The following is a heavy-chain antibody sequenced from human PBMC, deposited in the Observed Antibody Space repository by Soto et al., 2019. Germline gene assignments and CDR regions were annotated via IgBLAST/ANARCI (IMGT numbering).Heavy chain of an antibody. Sequence: QVTVKESGPVLVKPTETLTLTCTVSGFSLSNAGLGVSWIRQPPGKALEWLAHIFSNDEKSYSTSLKSRLTHSKHTSKSQVVLTMTNMDPVDTATYYCASTYSTSWYWFDPWGQGTLVTVSS. V-gene: IGHV2-26*04. D-gene: IGHD6-13*01. J-gene: IGHJ5*02. CDR3: ASTYSTSWYWFDP. CDR1: GFSLSNAGLG. CDR2: IFSNDEK.